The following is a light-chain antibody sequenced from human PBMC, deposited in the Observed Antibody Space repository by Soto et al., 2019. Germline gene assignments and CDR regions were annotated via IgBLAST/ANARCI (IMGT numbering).Light chain of an antibody. J-gene: IGKJ4*01. CDR1: QSISYW. CDR3: QQAKSFHLT. Sequence: DIQMTQSPSSVSASVGDRVTIACRASQSISYWLAWYQQKPGKAPELLIYAASNLESGVPSRFSGSGSGTAFILTISSLQPEDFGTYYCQQAKSFHLTFGGGTKVDIX. CDR2: AAS. V-gene: IGKV1-12*01.